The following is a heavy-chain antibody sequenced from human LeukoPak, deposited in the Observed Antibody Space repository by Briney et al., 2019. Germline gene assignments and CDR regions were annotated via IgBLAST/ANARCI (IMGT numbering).Heavy chain of an antibody. D-gene: IGHD6-13*01. V-gene: IGHV3-30*18. CDR1: GFTFSSYG. Sequence: GGSLRLSCAASGFTFSSYGMHWVRRAPGKGLEWVAVISYDGSNKYYADSVKGRFTISRDNSKNTLYLQMNSLRAEDTAVYYCAKDSSSWYYYYYYYGMDVWGQGTTVTVSS. CDR3: AKDSSSWYYYYYYYGMDV. J-gene: IGHJ6*02. CDR2: ISYDGSNK.